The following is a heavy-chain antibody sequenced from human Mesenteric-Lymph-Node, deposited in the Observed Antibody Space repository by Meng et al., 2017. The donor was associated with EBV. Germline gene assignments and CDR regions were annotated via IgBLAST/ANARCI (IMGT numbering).Heavy chain of an antibody. Sequence: VLLQEPGRGLVQPSETRSLTCTVSGGSVSSCSYYCSWTRKPPGKGLEWIEYIYYSGSANYNPSLKSRVTISVDTSKNQFSLKLSSVTAADTAVYYCGRGRTYWYFDLWGRGTLVTVSS. CDR2: IYYSGSA. V-gene: IGHV4-61*01. CDR3: GRGRTYWYFDL. CDR1: GGSVSSCSYY. J-gene: IGHJ2*01.